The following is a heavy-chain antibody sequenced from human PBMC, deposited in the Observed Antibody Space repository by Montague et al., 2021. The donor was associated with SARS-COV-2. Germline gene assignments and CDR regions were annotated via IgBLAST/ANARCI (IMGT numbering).Heavy chain of an antibody. V-gene: IGHV3-21*04. D-gene: IGHD2-15*01. CDR3: ARARGVGSYYYGLDP. CDR1: GFTFSNYS. Sequence: SLRLSCAASGFTFSNYSMNWVRQAPGKGLEWVSCITSSSTYIYYTDSVKGRFTISRDNSKNTLYLQMNSLRAEDTAVYYCARARGVGSYYYGLDPWGQGTPLTVSS. J-gene: IGHJ6*02. CDR2: ITSSSTYI.